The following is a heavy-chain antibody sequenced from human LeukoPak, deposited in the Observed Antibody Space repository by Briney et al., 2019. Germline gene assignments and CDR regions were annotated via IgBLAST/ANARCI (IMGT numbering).Heavy chain of an antibody. V-gene: IGHV3-74*01. Sequence: GGSLRLSCTASGVTFSIYWMHWVRQAPGKGLVWVSRINSDGSNTIYADSVKDRFTMSRDNAKNTLYLEMNSLRAEGTAVYYCASDVVLSGTDAFDIWGQGTRVTVSS. CDR3: ASDVVLSGTDAFDI. J-gene: IGHJ3*02. CDR2: INSDGSNT. CDR1: GVTFSIYW. D-gene: IGHD2-15*01.